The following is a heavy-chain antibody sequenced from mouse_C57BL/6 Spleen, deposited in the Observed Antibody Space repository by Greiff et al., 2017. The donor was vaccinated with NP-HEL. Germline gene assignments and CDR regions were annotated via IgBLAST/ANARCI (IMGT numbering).Heavy chain of an antibody. D-gene: IGHD1-1*01. CDR2: IDPSDSYT. CDR3: AREGYYYGSSYVGVAY. V-gene: IGHV1-69*01. Sequence: VQLQQPGAELVMPGASVKLSCKASGYTFTSYWMHWVKQRPGQGLEWIGEIDPSDSYTNYNQKFKGKSTLTADKSSSTAYMQLSSLTSEDSAVYFCAREGYYYGSSYVGVAYWGQGTLVTVSA. J-gene: IGHJ3*01. CDR1: GYTFTSYW.